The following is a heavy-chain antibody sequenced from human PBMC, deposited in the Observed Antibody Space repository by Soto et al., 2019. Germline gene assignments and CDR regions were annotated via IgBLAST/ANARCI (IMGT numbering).Heavy chain of an antibody. Sequence: GGSLRVSCAASGFTFSSYAMGWVHQAPGKGLELVSTISAGGGRTYYADSVTGRFTISRDNSNNTLYLQMKSLRAEDTALYSCAKNNGWDGKSDAFDIWGQGTMVTVSS. J-gene: IGHJ3*02. V-gene: IGHV3-23*01. CDR2: ISAGGGRT. CDR3: AKNNGWDGKSDAFDI. D-gene: IGHD6-19*01. CDR1: GFTFSSYA.